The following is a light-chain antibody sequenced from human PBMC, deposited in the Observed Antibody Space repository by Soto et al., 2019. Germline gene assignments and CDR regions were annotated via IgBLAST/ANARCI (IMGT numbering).Light chain of an antibody. CDR2: EGS. J-gene: IGLJ3*02. CDR1: SSDLGSYNL. CDR3: CSYAGSSTYV. V-gene: IGLV2-23*01. Sequence: QSVLTQPASVSGSPGQSITISCTGTSSDLGSYNLVSWYQQHPGKAPKLMIYEGSKRPLGVSNRFSGSKSGNTASLTISGLQAEDEADYYCCSYAGSSTYVFGGGTKLNVL.